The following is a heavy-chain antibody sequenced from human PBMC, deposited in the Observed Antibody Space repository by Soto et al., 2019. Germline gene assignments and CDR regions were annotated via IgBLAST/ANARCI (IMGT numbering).Heavy chain of an antibody. J-gene: IGHJ6*02. CDR3: ARDRSEVVPAAIGDGMDV. CDR2: IIPILGIA. Sequence: QVQLVQSGAEVKKPGSSVKVSCKASGGTFSSYTISWVRQAPGQGLEWMGRIIPILGIANYAQKFQGRVTITADKSTSTASMELSSLRSEDTAVYYCARDRSEVVPAAIGDGMDVWGQGTTVTVSS. V-gene: IGHV1-69*08. CDR1: GGTFSSYT. D-gene: IGHD2-2*01.